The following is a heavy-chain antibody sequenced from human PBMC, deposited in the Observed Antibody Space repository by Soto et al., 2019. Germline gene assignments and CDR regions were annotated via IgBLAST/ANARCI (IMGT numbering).Heavy chain of an antibody. V-gene: IGHV1-18*04. CDR1: GYTFTRYG. CDR2: INTYNGNT. Sequence: QFHLVQSGAEVKKPGASVKVSCKASGYTFTRYGISWVRQAPGQGLEWMGWINTYNGNTYYKQNFQGRVTMTTDTSTSTAYMELRSLISDDTAVYYCARWTSGYYYSPFDYWGQGTLVTVSS. J-gene: IGHJ4*02. D-gene: IGHD3-22*01. CDR3: ARWTSGYYYSPFDY.